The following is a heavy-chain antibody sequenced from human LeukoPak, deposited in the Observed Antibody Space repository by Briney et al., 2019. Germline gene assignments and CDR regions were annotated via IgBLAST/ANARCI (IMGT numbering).Heavy chain of an antibody. CDR2: ISSSSSYI. CDR3: ARETYDFWSGTQETPNDY. CDR1: GFTFSSYS. D-gene: IGHD3-3*01. V-gene: IGHV3-21*01. J-gene: IGHJ4*02. Sequence: PGGSLRLSCAASGFTFSSYSMNWVRQAPGKGLEWVSSISSSSSYIYYADSVKGRFTISRDNAKNSLYLQMNSLRAEDTAVYYCARETYDFWSGTQETPNDYWGQGTLVTVSS.